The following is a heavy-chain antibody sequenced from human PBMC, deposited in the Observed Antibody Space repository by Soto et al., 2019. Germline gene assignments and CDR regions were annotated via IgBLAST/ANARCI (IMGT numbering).Heavy chain of an antibody. CDR3: ARLTAITGVY. Sequence: QVQLVQSGAEVKKPGSSLKVSCKASGGTFSTYIISWVRQAPGQGLEWMGGIFPIFARVNYPQQFQGRVTITDDESTSTAYMEVYRLRSDDTAVYYCARLTAITGVYWGQGTLVTVS. D-gene: IGHD3-16*01. CDR2: IFPIFARV. V-gene: IGHV1-69*01. CDR1: GGTFSTYI. J-gene: IGHJ4*02.